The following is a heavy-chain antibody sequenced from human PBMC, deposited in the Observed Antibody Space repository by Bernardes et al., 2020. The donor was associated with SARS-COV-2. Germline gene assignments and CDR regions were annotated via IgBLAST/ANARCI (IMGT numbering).Heavy chain of an antibody. CDR3: AHTGKQQLAREGHFDY. CDR2: IYWDDDK. V-gene: IGHV2-5*02. J-gene: IGHJ4*02. Sequence: SGPTLVKPTQTLTLTCTFSGFSLSTSGVGVGWIRQPPGKALEWLALIYWDDDKRYSPSLKSRLTITKDTSKNQVVLTMTNMDPVDTATYYCAHTGKQQLAREGHFDYWGQGTLVTVSS. D-gene: IGHD6-13*01. CDR1: GFSLSTSGVG.